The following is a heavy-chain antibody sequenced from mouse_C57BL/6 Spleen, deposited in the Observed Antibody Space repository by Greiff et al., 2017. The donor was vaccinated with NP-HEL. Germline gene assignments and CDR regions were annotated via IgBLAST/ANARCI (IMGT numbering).Heavy chain of an antibody. CDR2: IHPNSGST. D-gene: IGHD2-4*01. V-gene: IGHV1-64*01. J-gene: IGHJ3*01. CDR1: GYTFTSYW. Sequence: QVQLQQPGAELVKPGASVKLSRKASGYTFTSYWMHWVKQRPGQGLEWIGMIHPNSGSTNYNEKFKSKATLTVDKSSSTAYMQLSSLTSEDSAVYYCARDDYDDGFAYWGQGTLVTVSA. CDR3: ARDDYDDGFAY.